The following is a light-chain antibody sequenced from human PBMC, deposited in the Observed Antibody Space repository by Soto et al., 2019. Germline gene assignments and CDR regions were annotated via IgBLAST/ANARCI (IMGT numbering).Light chain of an antibody. CDR2: GAS. Sequence: EIVLTQSPGILSLSPGARATLAGRASQSISSDHLAWYQQSPGQPPRLLIYGASSRATGIPHRFSASGSGTDFTPPTSTLDPEDFAVYYCHQYGISPRTSAQGPKVVI. CDR1: QSISSDH. CDR3: HQYGISPRT. J-gene: IGKJ1*01. V-gene: IGKV3-20*01.